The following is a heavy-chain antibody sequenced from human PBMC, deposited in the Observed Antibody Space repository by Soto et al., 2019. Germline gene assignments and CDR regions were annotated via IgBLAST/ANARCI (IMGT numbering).Heavy chain of an antibody. CDR1: GFICSSYT. V-gene: IGHV3-30-3*01. J-gene: IGHJ4*02. D-gene: IGHD1-26*01. Sequence: QVQLVESGGGVVQPGRSLRLSCAASGFICSSYTMHWVRQAPGKGLEWVGVITYDGSNQYYADSVKGRFTISRDNSRNMLFLQMNSLRPDDTAVYYCARAPSGSYPEFDYWGQGTLVTVSS. CDR2: ITYDGSNQ. CDR3: ARAPSGSYPEFDY.